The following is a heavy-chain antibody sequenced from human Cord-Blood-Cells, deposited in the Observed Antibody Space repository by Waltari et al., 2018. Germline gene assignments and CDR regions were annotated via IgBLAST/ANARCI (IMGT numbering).Heavy chain of an antibody. CDR1: GGSFSGYY. CDR2: INHSGST. Sequence: QVQLQQWGAGLLKPSETLSLTCAVHGGSFSGYYWSWIRQPPGKGLEWIGEINHSGSTNYNPSLKSRVTISVDTSKNQFSLKLSSVTAADTAVYYCARRVLAAAAYYYYYYMDVWGKGTTVTVSS. D-gene: IGHD6-13*01. V-gene: IGHV4-34*01. CDR3: ARRVLAAAAYYYYYYMDV. J-gene: IGHJ6*03.